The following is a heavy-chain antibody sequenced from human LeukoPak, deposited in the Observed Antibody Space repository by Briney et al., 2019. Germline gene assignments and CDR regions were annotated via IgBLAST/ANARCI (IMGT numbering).Heavy chain of an antibody. CDR3: ASVIAAAENAFDI. V-gene: IGHV1-69*05. CDR2: IIPIFGTA. J-gene: IGHJ3*02. D-gene: IGHD6-13*01. Sequence: ASVKVPCKASGGTFSSYAISWVRQAPGQGLEWMGGIIPIFGTANYAQKFQGRVTITTDESTSTAYMELSSLRSEDTAVYYCASVIAAAENAFDIWGQGTMVTVSS. CDR1: GGTFSSYA.